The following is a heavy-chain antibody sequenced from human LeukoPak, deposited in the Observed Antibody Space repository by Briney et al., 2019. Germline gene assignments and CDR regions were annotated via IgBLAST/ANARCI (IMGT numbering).Heavy chain of an antibody. V-gene: IGHV3-23*01. CDR1: GFTFSSYA. D-gene: IGHD3-9*01. CDR3: AKSTGNYHYYYALDV. Sequence: GGSLRLSCATSGFTFSSYAKAWGRQAPGKGLEWVSGISGAGGDTSYADSVKGRFIISRDNSKNMVYLQVSSLRAEDTAVYYCAKSTGNYHYYYALDVWGQGTTVTVS. CDR2: ISGAGGDT. J-gene: IGHJ6*02.